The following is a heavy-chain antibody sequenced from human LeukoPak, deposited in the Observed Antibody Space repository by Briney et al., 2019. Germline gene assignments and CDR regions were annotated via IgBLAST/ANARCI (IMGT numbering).Heavy chain of an antibody. J-gene: IGHJ3*02. CDR2: IHNTGSS. V-gene: IGHV4-59*01. D-gene: IGHD3-10*01. CDR1: GGSMKNSF. Sequence: SETLSLTCSVSGGSMKNSFWSWIRQPPGKGLEWIGYIHNTGSSNYNPSLKSRVSFSVDTSENQLSLRLNSMTAADTAVYYCASLGGYYDSSNSSQLETFDIWGQGTMVTVSS. CDR3: ASLGGYYDSSNSSQLETFDI.